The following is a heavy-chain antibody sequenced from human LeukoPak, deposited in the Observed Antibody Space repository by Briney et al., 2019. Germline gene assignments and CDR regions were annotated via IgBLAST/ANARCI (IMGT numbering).Heavy chain of an antibody. D-gene: IGHD3-10*01. J-gene: IGHJ6*03. V-gene: IGHV3-9*01. CDR3: AKDSYCRSGSYPYYYYYYMDV. Sequence: GGSLRLSCAASGFTFDDYAMHWVRQAPGKGLEWVSGISWNGGSIGYADSVKGRFTISRDNAKNSLHLQMSSLRAEDSALYYCAKDSYCRSGSYPYYYYYYMDVWGQGTTVTISS. CDR1: GFTFDDYA. CDR2: ISWNGGSI.